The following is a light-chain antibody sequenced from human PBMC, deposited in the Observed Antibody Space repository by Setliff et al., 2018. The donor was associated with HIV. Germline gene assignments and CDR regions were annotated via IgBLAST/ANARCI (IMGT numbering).Light chain of an antibody. CDR2: DVT. Sequence: QSALTQPASVSGSPAQSITISCTGSSSDIGDYESVSWYQQHPGEVPKLIIYDVTKRPSGISNRFSASKSGNTVSLPISGLQAEDEARYYCSSYAGSDTCIFGGGTKVTVL. V-gene: IGLV2-23*02. CDR1: SSDIGDYES. J-gene: IGLJ2*01. CDR3: SSYAGSDTCI.